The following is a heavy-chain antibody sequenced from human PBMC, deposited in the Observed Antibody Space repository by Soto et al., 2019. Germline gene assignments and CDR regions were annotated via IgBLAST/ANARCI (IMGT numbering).Heavy chain of an antibody. CDR2: ISYDGSNK. CDR1: GFTFSSYG. J-gene: IGHJ4*02. D-gene: IGHD1-26*01. V-gene: IGHV3-30*18. CDR3: AKDGGTYSGSYFEEQYFDY. Sequence: GGSLRLSCAASGFTFSSYGMHWVRQAPGKGLEWVAVISYDGSNKYYADSVKGRFTISRDNSKNTLYLQMNSLRAEDTAVYYCAKDGGTYSGSYFEEQYFDYWGQGTLVTVSS.